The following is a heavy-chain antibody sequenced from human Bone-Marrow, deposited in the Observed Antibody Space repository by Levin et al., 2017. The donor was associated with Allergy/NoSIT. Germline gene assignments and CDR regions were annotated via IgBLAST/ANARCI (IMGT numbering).Heavy chain of an antibody. J-gene: IGHJ5*02. CDR1: GGSISSSNW. D-gene: IGHD2-8*01. V-gene: IGHV4-4*02. CDR3: ARFPYCTNGVCYEYNWFDP. Sequence: PSETLSLTCAVSGGSISSSNWWSWVRQPPGKGLEWIGEIYHSGSTNYNPSLKSRVTISVDKSKNQFSLKLSSVTAADTAVYYCARFPYCTNGVCYEYNWFDPWGQGTLVTVSS. CDR2: IYHSGST.